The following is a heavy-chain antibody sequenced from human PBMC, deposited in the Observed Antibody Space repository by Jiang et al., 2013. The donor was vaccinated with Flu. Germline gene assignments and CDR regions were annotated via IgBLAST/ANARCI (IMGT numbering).Heavy chain of an antibody. CDR2: IYYSGST. CDR1: GDSITSHH. V-gene: IGHV4-59*08. Sequence: GPGLVKPSETLSLTCTVSGDSITSHHWSWIRQTPGKGLEWIGYIYYSGSTNYNPSLKSRVTISIDTSRTQFSLKLSSVTAADTAVYYCARRNDFDIWGQGTMVTVSS. CDR3: ARRNDFDI. J-gene: IGHJ3*02.